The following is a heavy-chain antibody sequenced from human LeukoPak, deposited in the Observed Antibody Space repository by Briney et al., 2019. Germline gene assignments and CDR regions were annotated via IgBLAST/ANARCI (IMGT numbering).Heavy chain of an antibody. J-gene: IGHJ4*02. CDR2: IYTSGST. V-gene: IGHV4-4*07. CDR1: GGSISSYY. Sequence: SETLSLTCTVSGGSISSYYWSWIRQPAGKGLEWIGRIYTSGSTYYNPSLKSRVAISVDTSKNQFSLNLSSVTAADTAVYYCARLVVANPRAIDYWGQGTLVTVSS. CDR3: ARLVVANPRAIDY. D-gene: IGHD2-15*01.